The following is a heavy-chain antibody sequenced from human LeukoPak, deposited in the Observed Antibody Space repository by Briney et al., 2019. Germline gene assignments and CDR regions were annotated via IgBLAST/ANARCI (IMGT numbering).Heavy chain of an antibody. CDR3: AKGPIAAAGTSDP. CDR1: GFTFSSYG. Sequence: PGRSLRLSCAASGFTFSSYGIHWVRQAPGKGLEWVAFIRFDGSNKYYADSVKGRFTISRDNSKNTLYLQMNTLRAEDTAVYYCAKGPIAAAGTSDPWGQGTLVTVSS. CDR2: IRFDGSNK. D-gene: IGHD6-13*01. V-gene: IGHV3-30*02. J-gene: IGHJ5*02.